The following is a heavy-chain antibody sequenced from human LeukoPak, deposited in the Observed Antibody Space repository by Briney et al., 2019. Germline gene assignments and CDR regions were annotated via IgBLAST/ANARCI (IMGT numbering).Heavy chain of an antibody. CDR1: GVSIRSYY. D-gene: IGHD3-22*01. J-gene: IGHJ6*02. Sequence: SETLSLTCTVSGVSIRSYYWSWIRQPPGKGLEWIGNIYYSGSTNYNPSLKSRVTISVDTSKNQFSLKLSSVTAADTAVYYCARAGGYYDSSGYPSPYHYYYYGMDVWGQGTTVTLSS. CDR3: ARAGGYYDSSGYPSPYHYYYYGMDV. V-gene: IGHV4-59*12. CDR2: IYYSGST.